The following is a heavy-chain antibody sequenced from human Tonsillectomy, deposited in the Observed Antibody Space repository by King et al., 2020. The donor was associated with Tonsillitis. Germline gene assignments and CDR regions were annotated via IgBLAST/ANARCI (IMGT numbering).Heavy chain of an antibody. CDR2: ISYDGSNK. CDR1: GFTFRGCG. D-gene: IGHD3-10*01. J-gene: IGHJ4*02. V-gene: IGHV3-30*18. Sequence: VQLVESGGGVVQPGRSLRLSCEASGFTFRGCGMHWVRQAPGKGLEWGAVISYDGSNKYYADSVKGRFTISRDNSKNTLYLQMNSLRAEDTAVYYCAKDFYGSGSYGGFDYWGQGTLVTVSS. CDR3: AKDFYGSGSYGGFDY.